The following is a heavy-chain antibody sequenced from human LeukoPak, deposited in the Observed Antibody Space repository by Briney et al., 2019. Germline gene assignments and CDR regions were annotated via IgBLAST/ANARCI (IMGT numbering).Heavy chain of an antibody. Sequence: SQTLSLTCAISGDSVSSNSAAWIWIRQSPSRGLEWLGRTYYRSKWYTEYAVAVKSRITINPDTSKNQFSLQLSSVNPEDAAVYYCARLGSGSNYWGQGTLVTVSS. CDR2: TYYRSKWYT. D-gene: IGHD3-10*01. CDR3: ARLGSGSNY. J-gene: IGHJ4*02. CDR1: GDSVSSNSAA. V-gene: IGHV6-1*01.